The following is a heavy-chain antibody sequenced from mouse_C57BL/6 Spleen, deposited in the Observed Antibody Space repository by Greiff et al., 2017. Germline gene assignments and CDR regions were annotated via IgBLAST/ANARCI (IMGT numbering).Heavy chain of an antibody. CDR3: VRGVASYYDDDWARDY. CDR1: GFTFNTYA. J-gene: IGHJ4*01. V-gene: IGHV10-3*01. CDR2: IRSKSSNYAT. Sequence: EVQLVESGGGLVPPKGSLKLSCAASGFTFNTYAMHWVRQAPGKGLEWVARIRSKSSNYATYYADSVKNRFTISSDDSQSRLYLQMNNLKTEETTMYYCVRGVASYYDDDWARDYWGQGTSVTVSS. D-gene: IGHD2-4*01.